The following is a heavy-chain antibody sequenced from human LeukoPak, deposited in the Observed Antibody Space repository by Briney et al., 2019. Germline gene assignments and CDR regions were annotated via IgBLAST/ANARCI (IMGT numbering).Heavy chain of an antibody. Sequence: SQTLSLTCDISGDSFSSNSVIWNWIRQSPSRGLEWLGRTYYKSKWYNDYATSVQSRITINSDTSRNQFSLQLNSVTPEDTAVYYCARRLTQYDCFDPWGQGILVTVSS. J-gene: IGHJ5*02. CDR1: GDSFSSNSVI. CDR3: ARRLTQYDCFDP. D-gene: IGHD2-2*01. V-gene: IGHV6-1*01. CDR2: TYYKSKWYN.